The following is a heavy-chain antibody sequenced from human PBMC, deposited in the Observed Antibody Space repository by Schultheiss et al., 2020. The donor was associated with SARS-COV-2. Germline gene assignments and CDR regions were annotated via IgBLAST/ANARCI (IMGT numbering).Heavy chain of an antibody. CDR2: ISAYNGNT. Sequence: ASVKVSCKASGYTFTSYAMNWVRQAPGQGLEWMGWISAYNGNTNYAQKLQGRVTMTTDTSTSTAYMELRSLRSDDTAVYYCARDRATVWPFYYYGMDVWGQGTTVTVSS. CDR3: ARDRATVWPFYYYGMDV. V-gene: IGHV1-18*01. J-gene: IGHJ6*02. CDR1: GYTFTSYA. D-gene: IGHD4-17*01.